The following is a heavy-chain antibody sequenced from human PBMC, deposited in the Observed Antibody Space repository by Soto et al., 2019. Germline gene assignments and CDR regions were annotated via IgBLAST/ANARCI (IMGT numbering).Heavy chain of an antibody. CDR3: AKERDSTWYFFDY. V-gene: IGHV3-23*01. Sequence: PGGSLRLSCPASGFTFSNSAMAWVRQAPGKGLDWVSIISGSGENTYYADSVKGRFTISRDNSKNTLYLQMNSLRAEDTAVYYCAKERDSTWYFFDYWGQGTMVTVSS. D-gene: IGHD2-2*01. CDR1: GFTFSNSA. J-gene: IGHJ4*02. CDR2: ISGSGENT.